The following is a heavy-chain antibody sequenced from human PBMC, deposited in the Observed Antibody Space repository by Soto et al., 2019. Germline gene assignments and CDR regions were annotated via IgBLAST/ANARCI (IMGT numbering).Heavy chain of an antibody. V-gene: IGHV1-69*01. D-gene: IGHD2-15*01. J-gene: IGHJ4*02. CDR1: GGTLSRYA. Sequence: QAQMVQSGAEVKKPGSSVKVSCKASGGTLSRYAISWVRLAPGQGLEWMGGIIPVFGTPKYAQKFQGRVTITADDSTRTAYMELRSLRSEDPAVYYCARVSDCSGCGCYSSFDYWGQGPLVTVSS. CDR2: IIPVFGTP. CDR3: ARVSDCSGCGCYSSFDY.